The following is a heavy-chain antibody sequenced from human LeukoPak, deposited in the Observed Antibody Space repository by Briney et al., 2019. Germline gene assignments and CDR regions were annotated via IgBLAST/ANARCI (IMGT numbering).Heavy chain of an antibody. CDR1: GYTFTGYY. D-gene: IGHD3-22*01. CDR2: INPNSGGT. J-gene: IGHJ4*02. V-gene: IGHV1-2*02. CDR3: ARDGPYYYDSSGYSD. Sequence: ASVKVSCKASGYTFTGYYMHWVRQAPGQGLEWMGWINPNSGGTNYAQKFQGRVTMTRDTSISTAYMELSRLRSDDTAVYYCARDGPYYYDSSGYSDWGQGTLVTV.